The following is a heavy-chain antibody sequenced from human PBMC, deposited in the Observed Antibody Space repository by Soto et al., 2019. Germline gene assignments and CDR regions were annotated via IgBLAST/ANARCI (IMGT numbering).Heavy chain of an antibody. CDR2: VIPIFGTT. CDR1: GGTFSSYE. V-gene: IGHV1-69*01. D-gene: IGHD5-12*01. J-gene: IGHJ4*02. Sequence: QMQLVQSGAEVKKPGSSVKVSCKSSGGTFSSYEVNWVRQAPGQGLEWVGGVIPIFGTTKYAPKFQGRIAISADQSTTMSYIELSSLRSEDTAVYFCATTGDGYNCDFWGQGTTVTVSS. CDR3: ATTGDGYNCDF.